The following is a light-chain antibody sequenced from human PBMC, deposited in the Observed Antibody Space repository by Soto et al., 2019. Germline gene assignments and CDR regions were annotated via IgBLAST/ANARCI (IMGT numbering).Light chain of an antibody. J-gene: IGLJ2*01. Sequence: QSALTQPASVSGSPGQSITISCTGTSIDVGGYNYVSWYQQHPGKAPKLMIYDVSHRPSGVSNRFSGSKSGNTASLTISGLQAEDEADYYCSSYTSSSTVFGGGTKLTVL. V-gene: IGLV2-14*01. CDR3: SSYTSSSTV. CDR1: SIDVGGYNY. CDR2: DVS.